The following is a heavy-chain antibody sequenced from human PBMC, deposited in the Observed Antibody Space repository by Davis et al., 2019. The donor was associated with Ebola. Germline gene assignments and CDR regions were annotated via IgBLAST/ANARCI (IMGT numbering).Heavy chain of an antibody. CDR3: AKKPGGVVVAATPAFDY. CDR2: INPNSGGT. D-gene: IGHD2-15*01. CDR1: GYTFTDYY. J-gene: IGHJ4*02. V-gene: IGHV1-2*06. Sequence: AASVKVSCKASGYTFTDYYMHWVRQAPGQGLEWMGRINPNSGGTNYAQKFQGRVTMTRDTSIGTAYMELSRLSSDDTAVYYCAKKPGGVVVAATPAFDYWGQGTLVTVSS.